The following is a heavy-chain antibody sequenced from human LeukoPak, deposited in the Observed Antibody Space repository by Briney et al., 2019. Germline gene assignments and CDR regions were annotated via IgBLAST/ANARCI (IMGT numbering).Heavy chain of an antibody. Sequence: SETLSLTCTVSGYSINNNYYWDWIRPPPGKGLDWIASIYHSGKTYYNPALKSRVTISVDTSKNHFSLKLSSVTAADTAVYYCARKSTTADAFDIWGQGTMVTVSS. CDR3: ARKSTTADAFDI. V-gene: IGHV4-38-2*02. J-gene: IGHJ3*02. CDR2: IYHSGKT. CDR1: GYSINNNYY. D-gene: IGHD4-17*01.